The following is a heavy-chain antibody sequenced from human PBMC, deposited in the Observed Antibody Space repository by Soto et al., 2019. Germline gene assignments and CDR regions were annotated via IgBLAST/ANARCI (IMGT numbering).Heavy chain of an antibody. V-gene: IGHV2-26*01. Sequence: QVTLKESGPVLVKPTETLTLTCTVSGFSLNDATMGVSWIRQPPGQALEWLAHIFSKDEKYYNTSLKSRLTSSQDTSKSQVVLTMTNIDPVDTATYYCARIITGSGSLDAFDGWGQGTMVTVSS. J-gene: IGHJ3*01. CDR2: IFSKDEK. CDR3: ARIITGSGSLDAFDG. CDR1: GFSLNDATMG. D-gene: IGHD3-10*01.